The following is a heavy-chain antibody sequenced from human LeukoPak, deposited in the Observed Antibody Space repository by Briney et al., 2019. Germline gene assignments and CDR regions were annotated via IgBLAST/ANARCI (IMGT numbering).Heavy chain of an antibody. Sequence: GGSLRLSCAASGVTFSRHSMNWVRQSPEKGLEWVSSISSDSRSIFYRDSVKGRVTISTDNAENSVYLQMISLRAEETAVYYCASFETRGTGDFDYWGQGTLVCVSS. CDR1: GVTFSRHS. V-gene: IGHV3-21*01. D-gene: IGHD3/OR15-3a*01. J-gene: IGHJ4*02. CDR2: ISSDSRSI. CDR3: ASFETRGTGDFDY.